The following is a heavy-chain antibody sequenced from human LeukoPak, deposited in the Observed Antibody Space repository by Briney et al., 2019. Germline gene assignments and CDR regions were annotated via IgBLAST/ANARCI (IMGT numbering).Heavy chain of an antibody. D-gene: IGHD6-13*01. V-gene: IGHV4-34*01. CDR3: ARIYSSSWFLNWFDP. J-gene: IGHJ5*02. CDR2: INHSGST. CDR1: GGSFSGYY. Sequence: SSETLSLTCAVYGGSFSGYYWSWIRQPPGKGLEWIGEINHSGSTYYNPSLKSRVTISVDTSKNQFSLKLNSVTTADTAVYYCARIYSSSWFLNWFDPWGQGTLVTVSS.